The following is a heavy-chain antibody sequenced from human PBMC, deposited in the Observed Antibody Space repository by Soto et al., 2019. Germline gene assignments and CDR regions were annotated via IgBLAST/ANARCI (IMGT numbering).Heavy chain of an antibody. CDR1: GFTFRTYA. J-gene: IGHJ4*02. CDR3: AKEKDNDSPWGIDRYTSHN. V-gene: IGHV3-23*01. Sequence: EVQLLESGGGLIQPGGSLRLSCTASGFTFRTYAMTWFRQAPGRGLEWVSAISGSAGTFYATSVKGRFTISRDNSRSTVYRKMHSLKAGDSAIYYCAKEKDNDSPWGIDRYTSHNGGRGTRVPSPQ. CDR2: ISGSAGT. D-gene: IGHD3-16*02.